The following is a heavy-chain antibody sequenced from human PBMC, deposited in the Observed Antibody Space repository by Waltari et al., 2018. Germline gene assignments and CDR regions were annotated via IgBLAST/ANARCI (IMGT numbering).Heavy chain of an antibody. CDR2: ISYDGSNK. CDR3: AKCFTSEGLSAFDI. J-gene: IGHJ3*02. Sequence: QVQLVESGGGAVQPGRSLRLSCAASGFPFSSHGTPWVRTAPGKGLEWVAVISYDGSNKYYADSVKGRFTISRDNSKNTLYLQMNSLRAEDTAVYYCAKCFTSEGLSAFDIWGQGTMVTVSS. V-gene: IGHV3-30*18. CDR1: GFPFSSHG. D-gene: IGHD3-16*01.